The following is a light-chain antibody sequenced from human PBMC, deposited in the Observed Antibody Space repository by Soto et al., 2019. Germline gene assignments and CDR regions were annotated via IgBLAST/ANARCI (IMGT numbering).Light chain of an antibody. CDR1: QSIGKH. CDR2: GAS. V-gene: IGKV1-39*01. Sequence: DIQMTQSPSFLSASVGDRVTITCRASQSIGKHLNWYQQKPGKAPKFLIYGASTLQSGVPSRFTGSGSGTDFTLTVNSLKAEDGAMYYCQQRYSSPTTFGQGTRLEIK. CDR3: QQRYSSPTT. J-gene: IGKJ5*01.